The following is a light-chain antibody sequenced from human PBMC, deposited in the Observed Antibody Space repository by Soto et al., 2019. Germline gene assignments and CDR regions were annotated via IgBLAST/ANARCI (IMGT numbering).Light chain of an antibody. CDR2: EVS. CDR1: SSDVGGYNY. V-gene: IGLV2-8*01. Sequence: QSVLTQPPSASGSPGQSVTISCTGTSSDVGGYNYVSWYQQHPGKAPKLMIYEVSKRPSGVPDRFSGSKSGNTASLIVSGLQAEDEADYYCSSSAGDSYVFGTGTKLTVL. CDR3: SSSAGDSYV. J-gene: IGLJ1*01.